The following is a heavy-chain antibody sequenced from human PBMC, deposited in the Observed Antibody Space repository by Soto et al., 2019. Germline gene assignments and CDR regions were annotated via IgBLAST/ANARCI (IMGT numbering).Heavy chain of an antibody. CDR2: IYYSGST. CDR3: ARHAGSGWLDY. Sequence: QLQLQESGPGLVKPSETLSLTCTVSGGSISSSSYYWGWIRQPPGKGLEWIGSIYYSGSTYYNPSLKSRVTISVDTSKNQFSLKLSSVTAADTAVYYCARHAGSGWLDYWGQGTLVTVSS. V-gene: IGHV4-39*01. D-gene: IGHD6-19*01. CDR1: GGSISSSSYY. J-gene: IGHJ4*02.